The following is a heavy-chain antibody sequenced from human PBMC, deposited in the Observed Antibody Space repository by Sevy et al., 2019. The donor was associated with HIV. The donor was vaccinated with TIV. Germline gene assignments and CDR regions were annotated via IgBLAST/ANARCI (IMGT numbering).Heavy chain of an antibody. D-gene: IGHD2-2*02. CDR2: MYHSGST. J-gene: IGHJ4*02. V-gene: IGHV4-59*12. CDR3: ARLKGGYCSTAGCYTLDY. CDR1: GGSISSYY. Sequence: SETLSLTCTVSGGSISSYYWSWIRQPPGKGLEWIGYMYHSGSTNYNPSLKSRVTISVDKSKNQFSLKLSSVTAADTDVYYCARLKGGYCSTAGCYTLDYWGQGTLVTVSS.